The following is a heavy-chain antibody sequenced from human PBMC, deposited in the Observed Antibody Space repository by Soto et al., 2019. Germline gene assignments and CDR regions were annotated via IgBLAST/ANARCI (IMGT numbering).Heavy chain of an antibody. V-gene: IGHV4-34*01. J-gene: IGHJ4*02. CDR2: INHSGST. CDR1: GGSFSGYY. Sequence: PSETLSLTCAVYGGSFSGYYWSWIRQPPGKGLEWIGEINHSGSTNYNPSLKSRVTISVDTSKNQFSLKLSSVTAADTAVYYCARSKRYRLIVYADRTLDYRGQRTLVTVSS. CDR3: ARSKRYRLIVYADRTLDY. D-gene: IGHD2-8*01.